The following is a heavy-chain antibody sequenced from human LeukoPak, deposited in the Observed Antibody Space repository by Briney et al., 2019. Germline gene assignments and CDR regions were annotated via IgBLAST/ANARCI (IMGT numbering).Heavy chain of an antibody. Sequence: PSETLSLTCAVYGGSFSGYYWSWIRQPPGKGLEWIGEINHSGSTNYNPSLKSRVTISVDTSKNQFSLKLSSVTAADTAVYYCARELYYDFWSGYYPSFDYWGQGTLVTVSS. J-gene: IGHJ4*02. D-gene: IGHD3-3*01. CDR3: ARELYYDFWSGYYPSFDY. CDR1: GGSFSGYY. V-gene: IGHV4-34*01. CDR2: INHSGST.